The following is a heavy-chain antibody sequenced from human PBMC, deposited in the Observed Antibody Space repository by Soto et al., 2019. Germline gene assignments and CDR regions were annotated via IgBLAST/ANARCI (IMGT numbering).Heavy chain of an antibody. J-gene: IGHJ5*02. CDR3: ARVFYSDESWFDP. D-gene: IGHD2-15*01. CDR2: IYYNGRT. V-gene: IGHV4-39*02. Sequence: QVQLQESGPGLVKPSETLSLTCTVSGDSISSINFRWGWIRQPPGKGLEWIGNIYYNGRTDYNSSLKSRVTISVDTSKNDFSLRLNSVTAADTAVYYCARVFYSDESWFDPWGQGTLVTVSS. CDR1: GDSISSINFR.